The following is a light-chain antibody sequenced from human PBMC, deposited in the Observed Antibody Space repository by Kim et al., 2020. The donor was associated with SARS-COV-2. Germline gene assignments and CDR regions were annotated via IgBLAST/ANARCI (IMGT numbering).Light chain of an antibody. CDR1: SGSVSTTYC. Sequence: GGTVTLTCGLSSGSVSTTYCPSWYQQTPGQAPRTLIYNANTRSSGVPDRFSGSILGNKAALTITGAQADDESDYYCVLYMGGGLWVFGGGTKLTVL. CDR3: VLYMGGGLWV. CDR2: NAN. J-gene: IGLJ3*02. V-gene: IGLV8-61*01.